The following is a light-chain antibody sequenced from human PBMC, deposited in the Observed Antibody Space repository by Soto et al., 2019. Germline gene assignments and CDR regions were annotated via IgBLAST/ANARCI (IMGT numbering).Light chain of an antibody. CDR1: QSISGRY. CDR2: DAS. J-gene: IGKJ4*01. CDR3: QQYGSSPLT. V-gene: IGKV3-20*01. Sequence: ETVLTQSPGTPSLSPGERASLSCRASQSISGRYLAWYQQKPGQAPRLLIYDASSRATGIPDRFSGSGSGTDFILTSSRLEPEDFAVYYCQQYGSSPLTFGGGTKVEIK.